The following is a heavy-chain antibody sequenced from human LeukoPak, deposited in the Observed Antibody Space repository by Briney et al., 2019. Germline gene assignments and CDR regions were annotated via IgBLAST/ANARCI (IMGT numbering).Heavy chain of an antibody. Sequence: ASVKVSCKASGYTFTSYYMHWVRQAPGQGLEWMGIINPSGGSTSYAQKFQGRVTMTRDMSTSTVYMELSSLRSEDTAVYYCARWWRAAAGIDYYYYYYMDVWGKGTTVTISS. J-gene: IGHJ6*03. CDR3: ARWWRAAAGIDYYYYYYMDV. CDR2: INPSGGST. D-gene: IGHD6-13*01. CDR1: GYTFTSYY. V-gene: IGHV1-46*01.